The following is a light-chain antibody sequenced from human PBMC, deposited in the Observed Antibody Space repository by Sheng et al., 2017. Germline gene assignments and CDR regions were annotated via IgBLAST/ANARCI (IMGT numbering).Light chain of an antibody. CDR1: QSVGSSY. CDR3: QQYGSSPYS. V-gene: IGKV3-20*01. CDR2: GAS. Sequence: EIVLTQSPGTLSLSPGERATLSCRASQSVGSSYLAWYQQKPGQAPRLLIYGASSRATGIPDRISGSGSGTDFTLTISRLEPEDFAVYYCQQYGSSPYSFGQGTKLEIK. J-gene: IGKJ2*03.